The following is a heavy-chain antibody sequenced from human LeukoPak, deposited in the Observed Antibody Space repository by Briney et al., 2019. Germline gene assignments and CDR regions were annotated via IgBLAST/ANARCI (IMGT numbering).Heavy chain of an antibody. CDR2: ISYDGSNK. Sequence: GGSLRLSCAASGFTFSSYGMHWVRQAPGKGLEWVAVISYDGSNKSYGDSVKGRFTISRDNSENTLYLQMNSLRPEDTAVYYCAKDWRLDDYWGQGALVTVSS. D-gene: IGHD6-19*01. J-gene: IGHJ4*02. CDR3: AKDWRLDDY. CDR1: GFTFSSYG. V-gene: IGHV3-30*18.